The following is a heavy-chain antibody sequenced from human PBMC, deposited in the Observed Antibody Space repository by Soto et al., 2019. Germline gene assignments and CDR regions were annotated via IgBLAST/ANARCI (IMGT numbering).Heavy chain of an antibody. J-gene: IGHJ4*02. V-gene: IGHV3-48*01. D-gene: IGHD4-17*01. CDR3: ASIGATVTIN. Sequence: GGSLRLSCAASGFTFSSYSMNWVRQAPGKGLEWVSYISSSSSTIYYADSVKGRFTISRDNAKNSLYLQMNSLRAEDTAVYYCASIGATVTINWGQGTLVTVSS. CDR2: ISSSSSTI. CDR1: GFTFSSYS.